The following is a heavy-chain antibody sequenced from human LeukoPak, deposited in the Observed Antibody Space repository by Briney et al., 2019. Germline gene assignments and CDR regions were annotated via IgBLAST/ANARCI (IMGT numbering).Heavy chain of an antibody. CDR1: GFTFSSYA. J-gene: IGHJ6*02. D-gene: IGHD2-15*01. V-gene: IGHV3-23*01. Sequence: GGSLRLSCAASGFTFSSYAMSWVRQAPGKGLEWVSAISGSGGSTYYADSVKGRFTISRDNSKNTLYLQMNSLRAEDTAVYCCSCSLFYYYGMDVWGQGTTVTVSS. CDR3: SCSLFYYYGMDV. CDR2: ISGSGGST.